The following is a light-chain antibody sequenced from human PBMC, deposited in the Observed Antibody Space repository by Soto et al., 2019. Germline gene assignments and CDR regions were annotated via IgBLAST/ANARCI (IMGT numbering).Light chain of an antibody. CDR3: QQYNDWWT. CDR2: GAS. V-gene: IGKV3D-15*01. CDR1: QSVSNN. J-gene: IGKJ1*01. Sequence: EIVFTQSPGTLSLSPGERATLSSWASQSVSNNYLAWYQQKPGQAPRLLIYGASNRATGIPDRFSGSGSGTGFTLTISSLQSEDFAVYYCQQYNDWWTFGQGTK.